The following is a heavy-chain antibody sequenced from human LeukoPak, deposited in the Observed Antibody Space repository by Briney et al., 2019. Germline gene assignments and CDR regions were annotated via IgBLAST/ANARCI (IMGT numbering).Heavy chain of an antibody. V-gene: IGHV1-46*01. CDR2: INPSGGST. CDR1: GGTFSSYA. D-gene: IGHD5-24*01. Sequence: GASVKVSCKASGGTFSSYAISWVRQAPGQGLEWMGIINPSGGSTSYAQKFQGRVTMTRDTSTSTVYMELSSLRSEDTAVYYCARVGMADPFDYWGQGTLVTVSS. J-gene: IGHJ4*02. CDR3: ARVGMADPFDY.